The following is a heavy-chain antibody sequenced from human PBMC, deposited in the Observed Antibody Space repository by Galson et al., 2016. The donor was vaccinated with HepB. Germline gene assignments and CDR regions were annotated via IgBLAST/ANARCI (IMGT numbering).Heavy chain of an antibody. Sequence: SLRLSCAVSGFSFSDYAMSWVRQGPGKRLEWVSTIRSDGDNKHYLDSVKGRFTVSRDNSKNTLDLQMNSLRAEDTAVYYCTNDVGLVMFGLWGRGTLVTVSS. J-gene: IGHJ4*02. CDR2: IRSDGDNK. D-gene: IGHD2/OR15-2a*01. V-gene: IGHV3-23*01. CDR1: GFSFSDYA. CDR3: TNDVGLVMFGL.